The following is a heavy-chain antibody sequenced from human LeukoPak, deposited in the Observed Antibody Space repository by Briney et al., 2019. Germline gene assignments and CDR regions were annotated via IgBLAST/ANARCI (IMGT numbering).Heavy chain of an antibody. J-gene: IGHJ5*02. CDR2: IYYSGST. V-gene: IGHV4-59*01. CDR1: GGSISSYY. CDR3: ARRLVVRGVIISDWFDP. D-gene: IGHD3-10*01. Sequence: SETLSLTCTVSGGSISSYYWSWIRQPPGKGLEWIGYIYYSGSTNYNPSLKSRVTISVDTSKNKFSLKLSSVTAADTAVYYCARRLVVRGVIISDWFDPWGQGTLVTVSS.